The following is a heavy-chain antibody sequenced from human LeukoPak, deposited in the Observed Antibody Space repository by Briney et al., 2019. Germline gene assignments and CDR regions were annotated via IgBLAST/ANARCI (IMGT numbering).Heavy chain of an antibody. Sequence: GGSLRLSCAASGFTFSSYWMSWVRQAPGKGLEWVANIKQDGSEKYYVDSVKVRFTISRENAKNSLYLQMNSLRAEDTAVYYCASVGSIAAAGHVYNWFDPWGQGTLVTVSS. V-gene: IGHV3-7*01. CDR1: GFTFSSYW. CDR2: IKQDGSEK. J-gene: IGHJ5*02. D-gene: IGHD6-13*01. CDR3: ASVGSIAAAGHVYNWFDP.